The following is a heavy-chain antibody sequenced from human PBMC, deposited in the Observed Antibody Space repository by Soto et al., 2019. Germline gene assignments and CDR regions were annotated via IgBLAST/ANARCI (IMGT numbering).Heavy chain of an antibody. J-gene: IGHJ4*02. Sequence: GGSLRLSCAASGFTFSSYGMHWFRQAPGKGLEWVAVISYDGSNKYYADSVKGRFTISRDNSKNTLYLQMNSLRAEDTAVYYCAKDSSGWYYFDYWGQGTLVTVSS. CDR3: AKDSSGWYYFDY. D-gene: IGHD6-19*01. CDR1: GFTFSSYG. CDR2: ISYDGSNK. V-gene: IGHV3-30*18.